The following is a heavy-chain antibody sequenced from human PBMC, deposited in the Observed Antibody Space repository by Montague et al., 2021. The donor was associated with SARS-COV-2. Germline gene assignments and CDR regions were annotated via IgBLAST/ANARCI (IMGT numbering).Heavy chain of an antibody. CDR1: GGSVSSYY. J-gene: IGHJ4*02. D-gene: IGHD3-3*01. CDR3: ASQVPDFWSGIDY. V-gene: IGHV4-59*02. Sequence: SETLSLTCTVSGGSVSSYYWSWIRQSPGKGLQWPGYIYYSGSTNCNPSLKSRVTISVDTSKNQFSLKLSSVTAADTAVYYCASQVPDFWSGIDYWGQGTLVTVSS. CDR2: IYYSGST.